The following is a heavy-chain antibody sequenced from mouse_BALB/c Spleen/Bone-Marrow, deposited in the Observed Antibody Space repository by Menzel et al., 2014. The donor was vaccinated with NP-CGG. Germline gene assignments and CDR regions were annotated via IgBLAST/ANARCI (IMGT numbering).Heavy chain of an antibody. CDR1: GFTFSSFG. V-gene: IGHV5-17*02. D-gene: IGHD3-1*01. J-gene: IGHJ1*01. CDR2: ISSGSSTI. CDR3: ARRGLLSYWYFDV. Sequence: EVQLVESGGGLVQPGGSRKLSCAASGFTFSSFGMHWVRQAPEKGLEWVAYISSGSSTIYYADTVKGRFTISRDNPKNTLLLQMTSLRSEDTAMYYCARRGLLSYWYFDVWGAGTTVTVSS.